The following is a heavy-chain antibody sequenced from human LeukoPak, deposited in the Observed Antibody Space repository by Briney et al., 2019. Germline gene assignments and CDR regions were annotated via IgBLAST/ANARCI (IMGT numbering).Heavy chain of an antibody. D-gene: IGHD3-10*01. CDR1: RGSTSTYY. CDR2: IYYSGST. J-gene: IGHJ5*02. Sequence: SETLSLTCTVSRGSTSTYYWGWIRQPPGKGLEWIGSIYYSGSTYCNPSLKSRVTISVDTSKNQFSLKLSSVTAADTAVYYCARQGYYYGSGNQNWFDPWGQGTLVTVSS. V-gene: IGHV4-39*01. CDR3: ARQGYYYGSGNQNWFDP.